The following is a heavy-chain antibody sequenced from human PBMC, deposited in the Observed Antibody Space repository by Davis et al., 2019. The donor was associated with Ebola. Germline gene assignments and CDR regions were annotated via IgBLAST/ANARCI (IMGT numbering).Heavy chain of an antibody. CDR3: ARSGWLQLDFDY. V-gene: IGHV4-61*01. CDR2: IYYNGNT. CDR1: GGSINDATYY. Sequence: PSETLLTCTVSGGSINDATYYWRWIRQPPGERPEWIGYIYYNGNTNYNPSLKSRLVMSVDTSKNQFSLKLRSVTAADTAIYYCARSGWLQLDFDYWGQGTLVTVSS. J-gene: IGHJ4*02. D-gene: IGHD5-24*01.